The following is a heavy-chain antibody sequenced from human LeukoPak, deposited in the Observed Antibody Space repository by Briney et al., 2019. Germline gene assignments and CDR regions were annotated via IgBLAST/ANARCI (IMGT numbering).Heavy chain of an antibody. CDR1: GGSISSSSYY. D-gene: IGHD3-3*01. V-gene: IGHV4-39*01. J-gene: IGHJ5*02. CDR2: IYYSGST. Sequence: SETLSLTCTVSGGSISSSSYYWGWIRQPPGKGLEWIGSIYYSGSTYYNPSPKSRVTISVDTSKNQFSLKLSSVTAADTAVYYCARRYYDLWSPGGWFDPWGQGTLVTVSS. CDR3: ARRYYDLWSPGGWFDP.